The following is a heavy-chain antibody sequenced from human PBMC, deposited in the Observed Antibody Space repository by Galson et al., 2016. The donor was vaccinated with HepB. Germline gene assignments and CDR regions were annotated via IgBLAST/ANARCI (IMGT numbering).Heavy chain of an antibody. J-gene: IGHJ4*02. CDR1: GFTFSSYA. CDR3: ARGHYGSGTYYNVYFDS. CDR2: ISYDGSNK. D-gene: IGHD3-10*01. Sequence: SLRLSCAASGFTFSSYAMHWVRQAPGKGLEWVAIISYDGSNKYYADAVKGRFTISRDDAKNSPYLQMNSLRADDTAVYYCARGHYGSGTYYNVYFDSWGQGTLVTVSS. V-gene: IGHV3-30*04.